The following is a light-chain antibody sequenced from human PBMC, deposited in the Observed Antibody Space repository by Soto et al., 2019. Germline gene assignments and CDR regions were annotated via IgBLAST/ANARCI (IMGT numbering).Light chain of an antibody. J-gene: IGLJ1*01. CDR1: SSDVGGYNY. CDR2: DVS. Sequence: QSVLTQSASVSGSPGQSITISCTGTSSDVGGYNYVSWYQHHPGKAPKLMIFDVSNRPSGVSNCFSGSKSGNTASLTISGLQPEDEADYYCSSYTTSNTRQIVFGTGTKVTVL. CDR3: SSYTTSNTRQIV. V-gene: IGLV2-14*03.